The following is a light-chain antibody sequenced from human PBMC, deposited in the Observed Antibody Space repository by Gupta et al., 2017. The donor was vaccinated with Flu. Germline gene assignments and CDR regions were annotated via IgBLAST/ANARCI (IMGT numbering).Light chain of an antibody. CDR1: SNNVGNQG. Sequence: TATLTCTGNSNNVGNQGAGWLQQHQGHPPKLVSYRNNNRPSGISERFSASRSGNTASLTITGLQPEDEADYYCSAWDSSLNTRVFGGGIKLTVL. CDR2: RNN. V-gene: IGLV10-54*04. J-gene: IGLJ3*02. CDR3: SAWDSSLNTRV.